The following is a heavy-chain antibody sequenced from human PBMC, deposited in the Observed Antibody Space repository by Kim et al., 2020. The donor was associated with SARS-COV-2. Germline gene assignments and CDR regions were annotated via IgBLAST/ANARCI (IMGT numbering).Heavy chain of an antibody. CDR2: TT. CDR3: TRDSIVPYDY. Sequence: TTEYAASVKGRFTISRDDSKSIAYLQMNSLKTEDTAVYYCTRDSIVPYDYWGQGTLVTVSS. J-gene: IGHJ4*02. D-gene: IGHD2-2*01. V-gene: IGHV3-49*02.